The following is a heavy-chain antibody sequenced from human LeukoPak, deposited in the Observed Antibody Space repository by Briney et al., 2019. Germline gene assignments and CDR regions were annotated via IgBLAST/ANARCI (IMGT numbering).Heavy chain of an antibody. V-gene: IGHV3-13*01. J-gene: IGHJ1*01. CDR3: VKDFGRVVGTPNH. D-gene: IGHD3-16*01. CDR1: GFTFSSYD. CDR2: IGTAGDT. Sequence: GGSLRLSCAASGFTFSSYDMHWVRQATGKGLEWVSAIGTAGDTYYPGSVKGRFTISRENAKSTLYLQMSSLRTEDTAVYYCVKDFGRVVGTPNHWGQGTLVTVSS.